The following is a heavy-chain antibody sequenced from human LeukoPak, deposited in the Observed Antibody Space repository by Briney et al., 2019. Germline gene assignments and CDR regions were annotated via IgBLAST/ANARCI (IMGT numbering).Heavy chain of an antibody. CDR3: STGSGDAFDI. CDR1: GCTFSSYW. D-gene: IGHD3-10*01. V-gene: IGHV3-74*01. CDR2: INSDGSST. J-gene: IGHJ3*02. Sequence: GGSLTLTCAASGCTFSSYWLNWVRQLPGKGLVWVSRINSDGSSTRYADSVKGRFTISRDNAKNTLYVQMNSLRAEDTAVYYCSTGSGDAFDIWGRGTMVTVSS.